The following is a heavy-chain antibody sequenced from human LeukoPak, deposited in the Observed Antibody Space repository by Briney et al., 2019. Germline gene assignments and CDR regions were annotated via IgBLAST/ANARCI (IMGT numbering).Heavy chain of an antibody. Sequence: ASVKVSCKASGYTFTGSYMHWVRRAPGQGLEWMGWINPNSGVSNYAQKFRGRVTMTRDTSISTAYMELSRLTSDDTAVYYCARVKGRVFGVIATKERYFDYWGQGTLVTVSS. J-gene: IGHJ4*02. D-gene: IGHD3-3*01. CDR3: ARVKGRVFGVIATKERYFDY. CDR1: GYTFTGSY. CDR2: INPNSGVS. V-gene: IGHV1-2*02.